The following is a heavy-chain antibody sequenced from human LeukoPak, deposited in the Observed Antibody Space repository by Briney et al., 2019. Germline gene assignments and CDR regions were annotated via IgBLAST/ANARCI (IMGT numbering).Heavy chain of an antibody. CDR1: GFTFSSYG. Sequence: GGSLGLSCGASGFTFSSYGMHWVRQAPGKGLEWVAVIWYNGSNKYYADSVKGRFTISRDNSKNTLYLQMNSLRAEDTAVYYCARGPHSIYDSSGYYLLPRLDYWGQGTLVTVSS. D-gene: IGHD3-22*01. J-gene: IGHJ4*02. CDR2: IWYNGSNK. CDR3: ARGPHSIYDSSGYYLLPRLDY. V-gene: IGHV3-33*01.